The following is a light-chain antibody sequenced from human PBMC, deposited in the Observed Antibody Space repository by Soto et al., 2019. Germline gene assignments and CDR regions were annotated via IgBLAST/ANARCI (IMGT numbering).Light chain of an antibody. CDR3: QQYGSSPPLT. J-gene: IGKJ4*01. V-gene: IGKV3-20*01. CDR1: QSISRS. CDR2: GAS. Sequence: EIVLTQSPAILSVSPWERATLSCRASQSISRSLAWYQQKPGQAPRLLIYGASSRATGIPDRFSGSGSGTDFTLTISRLEPEDFAVYYCQQYGSSPPLTFGGGTKVDIK.